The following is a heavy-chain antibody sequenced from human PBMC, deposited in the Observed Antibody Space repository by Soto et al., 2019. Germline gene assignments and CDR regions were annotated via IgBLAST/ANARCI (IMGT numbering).Heavy chain of an antibody. CDR2: ISYDGSNK. CDR1: GFTFSSYA. CDR3: ARGGGSGWSYYFDY. J-gene: IGHJ4*02. Sequence: PGGSLRLSCAASGFTFSSYAMHWVRQAPGKGLEWVAVISYDGSNKYYADSVKGRFTISRDNSKNTLCLQMNSLRAEDTAVYYCARGGGSGWSYYFDYWGQGTLVTVSS. D-gene: IGHD6-19*01. V-gene: IGHV3-30-3*01.